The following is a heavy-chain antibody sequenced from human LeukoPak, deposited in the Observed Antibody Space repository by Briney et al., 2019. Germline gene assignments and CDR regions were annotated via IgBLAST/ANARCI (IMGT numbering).Heavy chain of an antibody. Sequence: GGSLRLSCAASGFTFSNYWMTWVRQAPGKGLEWVANIKQDESEKYYVDSVKGRFTISRDNAKNSLYLQMNSLRAEDTAVYYCAREVTPYYWGQGTLVTVSS. V-gene: IGHV3-7*01. CDR2: IKQDESEK. CDR3: AREVTPYY. CDR1: GFTFSNYW. D-gene: IGHD2-21*02. J-gene: IGHJ4*02.